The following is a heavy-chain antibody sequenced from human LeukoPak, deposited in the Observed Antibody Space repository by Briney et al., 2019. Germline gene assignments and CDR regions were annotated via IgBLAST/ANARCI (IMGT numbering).Heavy chain of an antibody. CDR3: ARVSGPVAALPYDY. D-gene: IGHD6-19*01. J-gene: IGHJ4*02. V-gene: IGHV1-2*06. CDR1: GYTFTGYY. Sequence: ASVKVSCKASGYTFTGYYMHWVRQAPGQGLEWVGRINPNSGGTNYAQKFQGRVTMTRDTSISTAYMELSRLRSDDTAVYYCARVSGPVAALPYDYWGQGTLVTVSS. CDR2: INPNSGGT.